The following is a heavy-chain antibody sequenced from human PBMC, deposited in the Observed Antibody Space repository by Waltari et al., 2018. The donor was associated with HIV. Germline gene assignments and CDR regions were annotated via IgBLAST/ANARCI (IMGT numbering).Heavy chain of an antibody. Sequence: EVQLVESGGGLVQPGGSLRLSCAASGFTFSSYEMNWVRQAPGKGLAWVSYISSSGSTIYYADSVKDRFTITRDNAKNSLYLQMNSLRAEDTAVYYCARSLGHYDSSGYYSDYFDYWGQGTLVTVSS. CDR3: ARSLGHYDSSGYYSDYFDY. CDR1: GFTFSSYE. J-gene: IGHJ4*02. D-gene: IGHD3-22*01. CDR2: ISSSGSTI. V-gene: IGHV3-48*03.